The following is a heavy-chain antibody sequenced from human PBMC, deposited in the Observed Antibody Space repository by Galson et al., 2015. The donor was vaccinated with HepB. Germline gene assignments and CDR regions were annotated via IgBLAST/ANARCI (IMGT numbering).Heavy chain of an antibody. D-gene: IGHD2/OR15-2a*01. J-gene: IGHJ4*02. V-gene: IGHV3-30*18. CDR3: AKDLRMAPRHFYGYFDY. CDR2: AAHDGSGQ. CDR1: GFTFSSYG. Sequence: SLRLSCAASGFTFSSYGMHWVRQAPGKGLEWVAVAAHDGSGQYYGDSVKGRFTISRDNSKNTLYLQMNSLRPDDTAVYYCAKDLRMAPRHFYGYFDYWGQGTLVTVSS.